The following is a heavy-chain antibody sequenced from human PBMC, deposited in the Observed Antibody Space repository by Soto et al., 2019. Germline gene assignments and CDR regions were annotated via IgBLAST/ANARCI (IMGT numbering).Heavy chain of an antibody. D-gene: IGHD2-2*01. CDR2: ISGRGDHR. J-gene: IGHJ6*02. CDR1: PITGYNFAA. CDR3: AKDRALENQTPYGMDV. V-gene: IGHV3-23*01. Sequence: EMQLLESGGGLGQPGGSLRLSCVATPITGYNFAAMSRFRQTQERGLEGVSTISGRGDHRYYADSVKGRFTISRDNSKNRLYLQMDGLRVDDTAVYYCAKDRALENQTPYGMDVWGQGTTVTV.